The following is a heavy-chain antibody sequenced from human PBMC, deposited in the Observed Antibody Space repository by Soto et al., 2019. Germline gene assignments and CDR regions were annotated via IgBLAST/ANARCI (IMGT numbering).Heavy chain of an antibody. V-gene: IGHV1-3*01. Sequence: ASVKVSCKASAYSFSTYSMHWVRQAPGQGLEWMGWINGANGNTRYSQRFKDRVSISMDTPASTGYMELSSLRSEDTAVYYCARGKGMEENYYYHGMDVWGPGTTVTVSS. CDR1: AYSFSTYS. J-gene: IGHJ6*02. CDR3: ARGKGMEENYYYHGMDV. D-gene: IGHD1-1*01. CDR2: INGANGNT.